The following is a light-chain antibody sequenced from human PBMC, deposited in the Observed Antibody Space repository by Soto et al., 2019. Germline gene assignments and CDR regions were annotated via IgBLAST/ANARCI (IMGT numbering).Light chain of an antibody. CDR2: AAS. Sequence: EILMAQSPATLSVSPGDRATLSCRASQTVGSNLAWYQQKPGQTPRLVIYAASTRATGIPSRFSGRGSGTDFTLTISSLQSEDFAVYYCQQYNNWPRTFGQGTKVDIK. CDR1: QTVGSN. CDR3: QQYNNWPRT. V-gene: IGKV3-15*01. J-gene: IGKJ2*01.